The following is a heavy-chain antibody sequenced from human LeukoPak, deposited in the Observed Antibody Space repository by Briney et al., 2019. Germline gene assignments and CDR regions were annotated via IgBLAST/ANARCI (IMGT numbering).Heavy chain of an antibody. D-gene: IGHD6-19*01. J-gene: IGHJ5*02. CDR3: AREGGRKKKQWLVQNWFDP. V-gene: IGHV4-34*01. CDR2: INHSGST. Sequence: SETLSLTCAVYGGSFSGYYWSWIRQPPGKGLEWIGEINHSGSTNYNPSLKSRVTISVDTSKNQFSLKLSSVTAADTAVYYCAREGGRKKKQWLVQNWFDPWGQGTLVTVSS. CDR1: GGSFSGYY.